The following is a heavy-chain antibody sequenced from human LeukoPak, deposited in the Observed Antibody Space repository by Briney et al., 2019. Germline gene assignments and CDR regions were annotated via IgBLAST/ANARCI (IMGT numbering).Heavy chain of an antibody. Sequence: GGSLRLSCAASGFSVSNNYMNWVRQAPGKGLEWVSTFSTGGTTKSADSVKGRFTISRDNSKNALFLQMNSLRVEDTAVYFCARDFSAYYDILTGLYGSDAFDIWGQGTMVTVSS. J-gene: IGHJ3*02. CDR1: GFSVSNNY. CDR2: FSTGGTT. D-gene: IGHD3-9*01. V-gene: IGHV3-66*01. CDR3: ARDFSAYYDILTGLYGSDAFDI.